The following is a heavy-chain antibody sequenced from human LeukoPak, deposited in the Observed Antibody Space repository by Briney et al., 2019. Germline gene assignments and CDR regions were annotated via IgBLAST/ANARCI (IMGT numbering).Heavy chain of an antibody. Sequence: GGSLRLSCAASGFTVSSNYMSWVRQAPGKGLEWVSVIYSGGSTYYAASVKGRFTVSRDNSKSTLSLQMNSLRTEDTAVYYCARGAYGGSCDYWGQGTLVTVSS. CDR3: ARGAYGGSCDY. CDR1: GFTVSSNY. D-gene: IGHD2-21*01. CDR2: IYSGGST. V-gene: IGHV3-53*05. J-gene: IGHJ4*02.